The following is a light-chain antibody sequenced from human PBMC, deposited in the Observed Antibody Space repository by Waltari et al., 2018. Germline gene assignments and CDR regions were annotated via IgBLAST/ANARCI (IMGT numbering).Light chain of an antibody. V-gene: IGLV1-44*01. Sequence: QSVLTQPPSASGTPGQRVTISCSGSSSNIGRNPVNWYQQLPGTAPKLLIHSNNQRPSGVPDRFSVSKSGTSASLAISGLQSEGEADYYCATWDASLTGWVFGGGTKLTVL. CDR3: ATWDASLTGWV. J-gene: IGLJ2*01. CDR1: SSNIGRNP. CDR2: SNN.